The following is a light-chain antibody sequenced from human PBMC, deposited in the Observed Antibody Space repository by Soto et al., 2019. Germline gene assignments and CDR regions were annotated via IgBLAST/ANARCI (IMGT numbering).Light chain of an antibody. CDR2: GVS. V-gene: IGKV3D-20*02. Sequence: EIVMTQSPATLSVSPGERATLSCRASQSVSSTLLTWYQQKPGQAPRLLIYGVSSRATGIPDRFSGSGSGTDFTLTISSLQPEDFATYYCQQSYSTLRTFGQGTKVDIK. CDR3: QQSYSTLRT. J-gene: IGKJ1*01. CDR1: QSVSSTL.